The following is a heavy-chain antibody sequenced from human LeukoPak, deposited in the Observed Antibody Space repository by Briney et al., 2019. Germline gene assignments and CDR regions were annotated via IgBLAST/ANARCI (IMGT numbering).Heavy chain of an antibody. CDR3: ARKYGMDV. Sequence: PGGSLRLSCAASGFTFSSHWMTWVRQAPGKGLEWVANINQGGSEKYYVDSVKGRFSISRDNAKNTLYLQMNRLRAEDTAVYYCARKYGMDVCGQGPTVTVSS. CDR1: GFTFSSHW. J-gene: IGHJ6*02. CDR2: INQGGSEK. V-gene: IGHV3-7*04.